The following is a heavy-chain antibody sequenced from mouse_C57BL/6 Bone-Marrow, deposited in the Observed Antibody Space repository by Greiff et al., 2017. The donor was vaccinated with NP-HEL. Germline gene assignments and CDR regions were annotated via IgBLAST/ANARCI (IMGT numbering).Heavy chain of an antibody. V-gene: IGHV1-55*01. CDR1: GYTFTSYW. D-gene: IGHD3-1*01. Sequence: QVQLQQPGAELVKPGASVKMSCKASGYTFTSYWITWVKQRPGQGLEWIGDIYPGSGSTNYNEKFKSKATLTVDTTSSTAYMQLSSLTSEDSAVYYCARRISWSEAMDYWGQGTSVTVSS. CDR3: ARRISWSEAMDY. CDR2: IYPGSGST. J-gene: IGHJ4*01.